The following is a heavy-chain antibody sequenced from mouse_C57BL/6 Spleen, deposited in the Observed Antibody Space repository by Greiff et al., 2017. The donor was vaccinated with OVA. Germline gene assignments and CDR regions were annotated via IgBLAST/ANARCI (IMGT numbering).Heavy chain of an antibody. V-gene: IGHV3-6*01. CDR3: ARDTNYYGSLDY. J-gene: IGHJ2*01. D-gene: IGHD1-1*01. CDR2: ISYDGSN. Sequence: VQLKESGPGLVKPSQSLSLTCSVTGYSITSGYYWNWIRQFPGNKLEWMGYISYDGSNNYNPSLKNRISITRDTSKNQFFLKLNSVTTEDTATYYCARDTNYYGSLDYWGQGTTLTVSS. CDR1: GYSITSGYY.